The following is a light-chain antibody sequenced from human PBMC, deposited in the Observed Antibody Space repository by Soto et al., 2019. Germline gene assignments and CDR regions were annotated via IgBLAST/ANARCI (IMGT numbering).Light chain of an antibody. CDR1: SSDVGGYNY. J-gene: IGLJ2*01. Sequence: QSVLTQPASVSGAPGQSITIACTGTSSDVGGYNYVSWYQQHPGKAPKLMIYDVSNRPSGVSNRFSGYKSGNTAALTISWLQAEDEADYDCSSYTSSSTVVFGGGTKLTVL. V-gene: IGLV2-14*01. CDR3: SSYTSSSTVV. CDR2: DVS.